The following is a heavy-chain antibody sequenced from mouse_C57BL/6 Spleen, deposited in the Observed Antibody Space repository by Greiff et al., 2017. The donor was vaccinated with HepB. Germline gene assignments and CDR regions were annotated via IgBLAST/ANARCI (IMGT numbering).Heavy chain of an antibody. J-gene: IGHJ3*01. CDR1: GYTFTSYW. CDR2: INPSNGGT. V-gene: IGHV1-53*01. D-gene: IGHD2-5*01. Sequence: QVQLKQPGTELVKPGASVKLSCKASGYTFTSYWMHWVKQRPGQGLEWIGNINPSNGGTNYYEKFKSKATLTVDKSSSTAYMQLSSLTSEDSAVYCCARGYSNYLAWFAYWGQGTLVTVSA. CDR3: ARGYSNYLAWFAY.